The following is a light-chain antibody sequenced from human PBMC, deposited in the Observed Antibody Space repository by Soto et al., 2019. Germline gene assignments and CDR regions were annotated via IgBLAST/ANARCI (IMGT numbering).Light chain of an antibody. CDR3: SSYTSSSTLV. Sequence: ALTQPPSVSGSPGQSVTISCTGTSSDVGSYNRVSWYQQPPGTAPKLMIYEVSNRPSGVPDRFSGSKSGNTASLTISGLQAEDEADYYCSSYTSSSTLVFGGGTKLTVL. CDR1: SSDVGSYNR. CDR2: EVS. V-gene: IGLV2-18*02. J-gene: IGLJ2*01.